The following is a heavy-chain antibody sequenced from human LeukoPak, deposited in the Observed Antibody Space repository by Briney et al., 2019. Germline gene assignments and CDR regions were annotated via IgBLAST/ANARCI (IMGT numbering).Heavy chain of an antibody. D-gene: IGHD3-22*01. V-gene: IGHV3-9*01. CDR3: AKDRTEYYDSSGYHDY. CDR1: GFTFDDYA. Sequence: PGGSLRLSCAASGFTFDDYAMHWVRQAPGKGLEWVSGISWNSGSIGYADSVKGRFTISRDNAKNSLYLQMNSLRAEDTALYYCAKDRTEYYDSSGYHDYWGQGTLVTVSS. J-gene: IGHJ4*02. CDR2: ISWNSGSI.